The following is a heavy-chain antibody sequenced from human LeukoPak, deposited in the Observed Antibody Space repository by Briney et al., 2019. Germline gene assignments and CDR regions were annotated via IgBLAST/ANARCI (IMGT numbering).Heavy chain of an antibody. CDR3: ARDSILEWLLPQYYYYYMDV. D-gene: IGHD3-3*01. J-gene: IGHJ6*03. V-gene: IGHV3-21*01. CDR2: ISSSSSYI. Sequence: GGSLRLSCAASGYTFSSYSMNWVRQAPGKGLEGVSSISSSSSYIYYADSVKGRFTISRDNAKNSLYLQMNSLRAEDTAVYYCARDSILEWLLPQYYYYYMDVWGKGTTVTVSS. CDR1: GYTFSSYS.